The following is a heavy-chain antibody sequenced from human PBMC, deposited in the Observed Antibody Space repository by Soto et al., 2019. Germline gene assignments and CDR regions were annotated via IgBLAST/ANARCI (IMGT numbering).Heavy chain of an antibody. D-gene: IGHD5-12*01. CDR3: ARDRGGYSGYGTFDY. J-gene: IGHJ4*02. Sequence: ASVKVSCKASGYTFTSYGISWVRQAPGQGLEWMGWISAYNGNTNYAQKLQGRVTMTTDTSTGTAYMELRSLRSDDTAVYYCARDRGGYSGYGTFDYWGQGTLVTVSS. CDR1: GYTFTSYG. CDR2: ISAYNGNT. V-gene: IGHV1-18*01.